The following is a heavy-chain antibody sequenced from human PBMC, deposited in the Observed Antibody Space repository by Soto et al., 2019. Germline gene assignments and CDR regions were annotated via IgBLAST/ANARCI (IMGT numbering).Heavy chain of an antibody. V-gene: IGHV1-3*05. CDR3: ARSSGYYVIDDY. J-gene: IGHJ4*02. CDR2: SNAGNGNT. Sequence: QVQLVQSGAEEKKPGASVKVSCKASGYTFTSYAMHWVRQAPGQRLEWMGWSNAGNGNTKYSQKFQGRVTITRDTSASTAYMELSSLRSEDTAVYYCARSSGYYVIDDYWGQGTLVTVSS. CDR1: GYTFTSYA. D-gene: IGHD3-22*01.